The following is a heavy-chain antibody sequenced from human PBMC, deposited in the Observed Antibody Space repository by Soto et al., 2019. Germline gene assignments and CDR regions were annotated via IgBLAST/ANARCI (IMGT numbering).Heavy chain of an antibody. Sequence: EVQLVESGGGLVQPGGSLRLSCAASGFTLSTYDMHWVRQATGKGLEWVAALSYAGDTYYPGAVKGRFTVSRESAKNSLYLQMNSVTAGDTAVYYCAKAPHSASGYYYLDVWGKGTTVTVPS. CDR2: LSYAGDT. CDR1: GFTLSTYD. J-gene: IGHJ6*03. CDR3: AKAPHSASGYYYLDV. V-gene: IGHV3-13*01. D-gene: IGHD3-10*01.